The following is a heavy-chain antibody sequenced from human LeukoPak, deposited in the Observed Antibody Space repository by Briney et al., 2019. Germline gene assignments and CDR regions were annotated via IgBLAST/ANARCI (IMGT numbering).Heavy chain of an antibody. Sequence: PSETLSLTCTVSGGSISSSTYYWGWIRQPPGRRLEWIGSIYYSGSTYYNPSLKSRVTISVDTSKNQFSLKLSSVTAADTAVYYCARGPRWLQDYFNYWGQGTLVTVSS. J-gene: IGHJ4*02. CDR3: ARGPRWLQDYFNY. CDR1: GGSISSSTYY. D-gene: IGHD5-24*01. V-gene: IGHV4-39*07. CDR2: IYYSGST.